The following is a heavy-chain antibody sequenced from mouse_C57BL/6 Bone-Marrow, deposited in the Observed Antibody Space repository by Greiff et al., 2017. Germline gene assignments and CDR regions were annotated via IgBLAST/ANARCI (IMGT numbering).Heavy chain of an antibody. CDR2: IHPSDSDT. J-gene: IGHJ2*01. D-gene: IGHD1-1*01. CDR3: ARKGPTVVAYFDY. CDR1: GYTFTSYW. Sequence: QVQLQQPGAELVKPGASVKVSCKASGYTFTSYWMHWVKQRPGQGLEWIGRIHPSDSDTNYNQKFKGKATVTVDKSSSTAYMQLSSLTSEDSAVYYCARKGPTVVAYFDYWGQGTTLTVSS. V-gene: IGHV1-74*01.